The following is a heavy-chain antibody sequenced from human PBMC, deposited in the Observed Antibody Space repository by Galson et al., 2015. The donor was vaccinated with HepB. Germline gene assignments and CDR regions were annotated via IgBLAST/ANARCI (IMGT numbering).Heavy chain of an antibody. J-gene: IGHJ6*02. D-gene: IGHD2-2*01. CDR3: VKDSGYQLPIYGDGMDV. CDR2: ISYDGSNK. CDR1: GFTFSTYG. Sequence: SLRLSCAASGFTFSTYGMHWVRQAPGKGLEWVAVISYDGSNKYYADSVKGRFTISRDNSKKTLYLQMNSLRPEDTAVYYCVKDSGYQLPIYGDGMDVWGQGTTVTVSS. V-gene: IGHV3-30*18.